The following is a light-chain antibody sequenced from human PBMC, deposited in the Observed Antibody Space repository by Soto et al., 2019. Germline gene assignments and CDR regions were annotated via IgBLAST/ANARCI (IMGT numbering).Light chain of an antibody. V-gene: IGKV3-15*01. Sequence: EIVMTQSPATLSLSPGERATLSCRASQSVSSNFAWYQQKPGQAPRLLIYGASSRATGIPARFSGSGSGTDFTLTISSLQSEDFAVYYCQQYNNSLWTFGQGTKVEIK. CDR3: QQYNNSLWT. CDR1: QSVSSN. CDR2: GAS. J-gene: IGKJ1*01.